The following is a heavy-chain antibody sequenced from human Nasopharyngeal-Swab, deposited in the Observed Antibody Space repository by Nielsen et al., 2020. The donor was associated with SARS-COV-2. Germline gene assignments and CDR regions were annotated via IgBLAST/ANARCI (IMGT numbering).Heavy chain of an antibody. CDR1: GFTFSSYG. CDR3: ARGDRYGGNALDAFDI. D-gene: IGHD4-23*01. J-gene: IGHJ3*02. Sequence: SLQISCAASGFTFSSYGMHWVRQAPGKGLEWVAVIWYDGSNKYYADSVKGRFTISRDNSKNTLYLQMNSLRAKDTAVYYCARGDRYGGNALDAFDIWGQGTMVTVSS. CDR2: IWYDGSNK. V-gene: IGHV3-33*01.